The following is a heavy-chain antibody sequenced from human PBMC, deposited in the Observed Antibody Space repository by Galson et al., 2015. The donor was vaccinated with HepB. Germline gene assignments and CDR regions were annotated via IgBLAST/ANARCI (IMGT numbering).Heavy chain of an antibody. CDR3: ATSGGGSGGFWWYFDL. Sequence: SLRLSCAASGFTFSSNYMSWVRQAPGKGLEWVSVIYSGGSTYYADSVKGRFTISRDNSKNTLYLQMNSLRAEDTAVYYCATSGGGSGGFWWYFDLWGRGTLVTVSS. D-gene: IGHD1-26*01. CDR1: GFTFSSNY. J-gene: IGHJ2*01. V-gene: IGHV3-53*01. CDR2: IYSGGST.